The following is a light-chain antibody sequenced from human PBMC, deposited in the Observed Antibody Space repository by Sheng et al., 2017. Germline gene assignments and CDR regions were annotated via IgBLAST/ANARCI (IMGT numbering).Light chain of an antibody. V-gene: IGKV3-15*01. J-gene: IGKJ4*01. Sequence: EIVMTQSPATLSVSPGERATLSCRASQSVGSKLAWYQRKPGQSPRLLIYGASTRATGIPARFSGSGSGTEFTLTISSLQSEDFAVYYCQQYGGSLFFGGGTKVEIK. CDR2: GAS. CDR1: QSVGSK. CDR3: QQYGGSLF.